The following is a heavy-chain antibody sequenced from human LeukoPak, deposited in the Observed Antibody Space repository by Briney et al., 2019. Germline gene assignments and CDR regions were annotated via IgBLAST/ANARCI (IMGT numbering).Heavy chain of an antibody. J-gene: IGHJ3*02. V-gene: IGHV3-23*01. CDR1: GFTFSSYG. Sequence: HAGGSLRLSCAASGFTFSSYGMSWVRQAPGKGLEWVSAISGSGGSTYYADSVKGRFTISRDNSKNTLYLQMNSLRAEDTAVYYCAKDRDSSGHKGSDAFDIWGQGTMVTVSS. CDR3: AKDRDSSGHKGSDAFDI. CDR2: ISGSGGST. D-gene: IGHD3-22*01.